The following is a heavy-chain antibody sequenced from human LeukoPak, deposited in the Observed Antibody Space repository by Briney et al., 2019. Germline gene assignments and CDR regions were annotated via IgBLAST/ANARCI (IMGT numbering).Heavy chain of an antibody. Sequence: SETLSLTCAVYGGSFSGYYWSWIRQPPGKGLEWIGEINHSGSTNYNPSLKSRVTISVDTSKNQFSLKLSSVTAADTAVYYCARESSSGWSRGYYYGMDVWGQGTTVTVSS. CDR1: GGSFSGYY. D-gene: IGHD6-19*01. CDR2: INHSGST. V-gene: IGHV4-34*01. J-gene: IGHJ6*02. CDR3: ARESSSGWSRGYYYGMDV.